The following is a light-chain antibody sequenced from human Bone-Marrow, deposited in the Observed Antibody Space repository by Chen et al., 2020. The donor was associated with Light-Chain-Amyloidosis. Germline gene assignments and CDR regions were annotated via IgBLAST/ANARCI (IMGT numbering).Light chain of an antibody. CDR1: PGDVGTYNY. J-gene: IGLJ1*01. V-gene: IGLV2-14*03. CDR3: SSFTSSSSYV. CDR2: AVS. Sequence: QSALPKPASVSGSPGQSITISCTGTPGDVGTYNYVYRYQQHPGTAPKVMIYAVSNRPSGVANRVSGSKSGNTASLTISGLQAEDEADYYCSSFTSSSSYVFGPGTKVTVL.